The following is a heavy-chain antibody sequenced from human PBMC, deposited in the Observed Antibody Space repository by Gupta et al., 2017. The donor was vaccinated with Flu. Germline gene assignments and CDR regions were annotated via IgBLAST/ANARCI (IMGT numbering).Heavy chain of an antibody. J-gene: IGHJ4*02. CDR3: ANPGRLPY. CDR1: GFTFSSYT. CDR2: ILGSGGGT. V-gene: IGHV3-23*01. Sequence: EVQLLESGGGLVQHGGSLRLSCAASGFTFSSYTMYWVRQAPGKGLEWVSGILGSGGGTTYADSVKGRFTISRDNSKNTLYLQMNSLRAEDTAAYYCANPGRLPYWGQGALVTVSS.